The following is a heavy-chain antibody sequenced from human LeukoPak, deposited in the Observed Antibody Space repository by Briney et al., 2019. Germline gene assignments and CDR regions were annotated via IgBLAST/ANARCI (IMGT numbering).Heavy chain of an antibody. CDR3: ARDPMTAAGSKDGMDV. CDR2: TWYDGSIK. D-gene: IGHD6-13*01. V-gene: IGHV3-33*01. Sequence: GGSLRLSCAASGFTFSSYGMHWVRQAPGKGLEWVAVTWYDGSIKFYVDSVKGRFTISRDNSKNTLYLQMNSLRAEDTAVYYCARDPMTAAGSKDGMDVWGQGTTVTVSS. CDR1: GFTFSSYG. J-gene: IGHJ6*02.